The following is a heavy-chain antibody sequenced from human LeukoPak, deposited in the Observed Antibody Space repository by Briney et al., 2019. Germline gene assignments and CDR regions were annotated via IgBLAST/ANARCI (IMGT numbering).Heavy chain of an antibody. CDR1: GFTVSSKY. Sequence: PGGSLRLSCAASGFTVSSKYMSWVRQAPGKGLEWVSTIYAGGTTYYADSVKDRFTIFRDISKNILYLRLNSLRADETAVYFCASSPGGRLSYGLDVWGQGTTVTVSS. CDR2: IYAGGTT. D-gene: IGHD3-16*01. J-gene: IGHJ6*02. CDR3: ASSPGGRLSYGLDV. V-gene: IGHV3-66*01.